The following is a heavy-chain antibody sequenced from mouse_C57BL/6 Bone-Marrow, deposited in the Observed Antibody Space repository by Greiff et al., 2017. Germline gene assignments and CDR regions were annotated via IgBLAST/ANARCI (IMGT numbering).Heavy chain of an antibody. CDR2: ISYDGSN. CDR3: ASLDYYAMDY. CDR1: GYSITSGYY. V-gene: IGHV3-6*01. J-gene: IGHJ4*01. Sequence: VQLKESGPGLVKPSQSLSLTCSVTGYSITSGYYWNWIRQFPGNKLEWMGYISYDGSNNYNPSLKNRISITRDTSKNQFFLKLNSVTTEDTATYYCASLDYYAMDYWGQGTSVTVSS.